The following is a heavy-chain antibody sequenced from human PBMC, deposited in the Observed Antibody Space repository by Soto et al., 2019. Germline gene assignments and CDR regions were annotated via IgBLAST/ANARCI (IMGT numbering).Heavy chain of an antibody. V-gene: IGHV1-69*13. D-gene: IGHD2-2*01. CDR1: GGTFSSYA. Sequence: SVKVSCKAAGGTFSSYAISWEQQAPGQGLEWMGGIIPIFGTANYAQKFQGRVTITADESTSTAYMELSSLRSEDTAVYYCARGYDCSSTSCYLGVWYFAPWGQGTLVTVSS. CDR3: ARGYDCSSTSCYLGVWYFAP. CDR2: IIPIFGTA. J-gene: IGHJ5*02.